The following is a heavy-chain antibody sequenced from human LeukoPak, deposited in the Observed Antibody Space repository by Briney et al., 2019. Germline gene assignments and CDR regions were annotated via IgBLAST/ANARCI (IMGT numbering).Heavy chain of an antibody. CDR2: FDPEDGET. V-gene: IGHV1-24*01. CDR3: ATYYDILTGYYY. D-gene: IGHD3-9*01. J-gene: IGHJ4*02. Sequence: GASVKVSCKVSGYTLTELSMHWVRQAPGKGLEWMGGFDPEDGETIYAQKFQGRVTMTEDTSTDAAYMELSSLRSEDTAVYYCATYYDILTGYYYWGQGTLVTVSS. CDR1: GYTLTELS.